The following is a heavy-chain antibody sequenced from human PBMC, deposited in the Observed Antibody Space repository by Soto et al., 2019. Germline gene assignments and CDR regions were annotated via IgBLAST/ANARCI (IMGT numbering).Heavy chain of an antibody. CDR3: ARVGVASASYSFYFDY. Sequence: GGSLRLSCGASGFAFSTYPMHWVRQAPGKGLDWVAVISFDGSDTFYADSVKGRFTISRDNSKNTLFLQMNSLRAEDTAVYYCARVGVASASYSFYFDYWGRGILVTVSS. CDR2: ISFDGSDT. V-gene: IGHV3-30-3*01. J-gene: IGHJ4*02. CDR1: GFAFSTYP. D-gene: IGHD3-10*01.